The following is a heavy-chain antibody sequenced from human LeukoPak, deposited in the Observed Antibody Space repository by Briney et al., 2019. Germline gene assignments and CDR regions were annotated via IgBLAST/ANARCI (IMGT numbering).Heavy chain of an antibody. CDR3: ARDAPTGYYFDY. CDR2: IYSGGST. J-gene: IGHJ4*02. Sequence: GGSLRLSCAASGFTFSSYWMSWVRQAPGKGLEWVSVIYSGGSTYYADSVKGRFTISRDNSKNTLYLQMNSLRAEDTAVYYCARDAPTGYYFDYWGQGTLVTVSS. D-gene: IGHD4-17*01. CDR1: GFTFSSYW. V-gene: IGHV3-53*01.